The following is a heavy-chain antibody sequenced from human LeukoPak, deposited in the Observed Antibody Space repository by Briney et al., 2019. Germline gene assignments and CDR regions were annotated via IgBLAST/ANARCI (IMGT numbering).Heavy chain of an antibody. J-gene: IGHJ4*02. D-gene: IGHD5-18*01. Sequence: SVKVSCKASGYTFTNYAMSWVRQAPGQGLEWMGGIIPIFGTANYAENFQGRVTITTDEITSTAYMELRSLRSEDTAVYYCASPDASMVSAFDYWGQGTLVTVSS. CDR1: GYTFTNYA. CDR3: ASPDASMVSAFDY. V-gene: IGHV1-69*05. CDR2: IIPIFGTA.